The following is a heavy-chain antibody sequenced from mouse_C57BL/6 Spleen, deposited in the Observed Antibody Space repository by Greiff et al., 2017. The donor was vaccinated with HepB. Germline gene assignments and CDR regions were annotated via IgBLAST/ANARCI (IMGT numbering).Heavy chain of an antibody. CDR2: IDPSDSYT. J-gene: IGHJ3*01. Sequence: QVQLQQSGAELVMPGASVKLSCKASGYTFTSYWMHWVKQRPGQGLEWIGEIDPSDSYTNYNQKFKGKSTLTVDKSSSTAYMQLSSLTSEDSAVYYCATHYYGSSHWFAYWGQGTLVTVSA. V-gene: IGHV1-69*01. D-gene: IGHD1-1*01. CDR1: GYTFTSYW. CDR3: ATHYYGSSHWFAY.